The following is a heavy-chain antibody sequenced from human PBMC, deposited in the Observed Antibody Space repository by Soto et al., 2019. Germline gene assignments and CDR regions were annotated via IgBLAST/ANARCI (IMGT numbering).Heavy chain of an antibody. D-gene: IGHD6-6*01. CDR2: INPSDGST. CDR1: GYAFTSYY. J-gene: IGHJ4*02. CDR3: SLSSFDY. V-gene: IGHV1-46*01. Sequence: QVQLVQSGAEVKEPGASVTVSCNASGYAFTSYYIHWVRQAPGQGLEWVGIINPSDGSTSYPDNFQGRVAMTRDTSTSTGYMDLSSLRSEDTAMYYCSLSSFDYWGQGTQVTVSP.